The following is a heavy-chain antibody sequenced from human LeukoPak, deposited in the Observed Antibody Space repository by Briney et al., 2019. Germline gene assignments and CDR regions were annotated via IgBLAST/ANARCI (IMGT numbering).Heavy chain of an antibody. J-gene: IGHJ1*01. Sequence: PSETLSLTCAVYGGSFSGYYWSWIRQPPGKGLEWIGEINHSGSTNYNPSLKSRVTISVDTSKNQFSLNLNSVTAADTAVYYCAKIGGTADFQHWGQGTLVTVSS. CDR2: INHSGST. D-gene: IGHD2-21*02. CDR3: AKIGGTADFQH. V-gene: IGHV4-34*01. CDR1: GGSFSGYY.